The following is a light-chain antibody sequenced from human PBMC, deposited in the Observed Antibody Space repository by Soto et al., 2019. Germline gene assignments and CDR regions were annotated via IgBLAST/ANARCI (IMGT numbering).Light chain of an antibody. J-gene: IGLJ2*01. CDR3: SSYTRTTTTVV. CDR2: EVN. CDR1: SSDIGGYTY. V-gene: IGLV2-14*01. Sequence: QSALTQPASVSGSPGQSITISCTGTSSDIGGYTYVSWYQQHPGKVPKLMIYEVNNRPSGVSNRFSGSKSGNTASLTISGLQAEDEADYYCSSYTRTTTTVVFGGGTKLTVL.